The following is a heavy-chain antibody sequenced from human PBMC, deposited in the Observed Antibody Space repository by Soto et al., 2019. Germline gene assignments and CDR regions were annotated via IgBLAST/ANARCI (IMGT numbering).Heavy chain of an antibody. J-gene: IGHJ6*02. CDR3: ARDPIQLTTVTSSYYYYGMDV. CDR2: INPSGGST. D-gene: IGHD4-17*01. CDR1: GYTSTSYY. V-gene: IGHV1-46*01. Sequence: GASVKVSCKASGYTSTSYYMHWVRQAPGQGLEWMGIINPSGGSTSYAQKFQGRVTMTRDTSTSTVYMELSSLRSEDTAVYYCARDPIQLTTVTSSYYYYGMDVWGQGTTVTVSS.